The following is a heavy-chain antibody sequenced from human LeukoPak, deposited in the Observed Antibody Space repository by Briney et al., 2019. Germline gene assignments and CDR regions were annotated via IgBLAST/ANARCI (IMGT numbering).Heavy chain of an antibody. CDR2: IYYSGST. Sequence: PSETLSLTCTVSGGSISSGGYYWSWIRQHPGKGLEWIGYIYYSGSTYYNPSLKSRVTISVDTSKNQFSLKLSSVTAADTAVYYCARGPLGWYYYDSSGYYFDYWGQGTLVTVSS. CDR1: GGSISSGGYY. CDR3: ARGPLGWYYYDSSGYYFDY. J-gene: IGHJ4*02. D-gene: IGHD3-22*01. V-gene: IGHV4-31*03.